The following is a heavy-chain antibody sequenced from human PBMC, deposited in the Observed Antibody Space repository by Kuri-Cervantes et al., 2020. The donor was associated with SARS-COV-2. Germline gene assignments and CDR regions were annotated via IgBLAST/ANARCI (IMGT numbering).Heavy chain of an antibody. CDR1: GFTFSDYY. CDR3: ARDRRWFGEYDAFDI. CDR2: ISSSSSYT. V-gene: IGHV3-11*05. D-gene: IGHD3-10*01. Sequence: GGSLRLSCAASGFTFSDYYMSWIRQAPGKGLEWVSYISSSSSYTNYADSVKGRFTISRDNAKNSLYLQMNSLRAEDTAVYYCARDRRWFGEYDAFDIWGQGTMVTVSS. J-gene: IGHJ3*02.